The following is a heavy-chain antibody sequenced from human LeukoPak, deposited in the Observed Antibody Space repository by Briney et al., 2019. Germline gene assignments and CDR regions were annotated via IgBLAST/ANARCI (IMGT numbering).Heavy chain of an antibody. J-gene: IGHJ4*02. CDR3: ARGGPTNSSSWYRDPFDY. CDR1: GYTFTSYA. D-gene: IGHD6-13*01. V-gene: IGHV1-3*01. Sequence: ASVKVSCKASGYTFTSYAMHWVRQAPGQRLEWMGWINAGNGNTKYSQKFQGRVTITRDTSASTAYMELSSLRSEDTAVYYCARGGPTNSSSWYRDPFDYWGQGTLDTVSS. CDR2: INAGNGNT.